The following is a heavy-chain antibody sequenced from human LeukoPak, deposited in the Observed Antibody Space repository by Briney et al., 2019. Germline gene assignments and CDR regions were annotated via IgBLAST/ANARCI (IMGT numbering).Heavy chain of an antibody. Sequence: SGGSLRLSCAASGFTFSSYAMSWVRQAPGKGLEWVAAISYDGSNKNYADSAKGRFTISRDNSKNTVYLEMNSLRGEDTAVYYCAREQGLRLWDYWGQGTLVTVSP. J-gene: IGHJ4*02. V-gene: IGHV3-30-3*01. CDR2: ISYDGSNK. D-gene: IGHD4-17*01. CDR3: AREQGLRLWDY. CDR1: GFTFSSYA.